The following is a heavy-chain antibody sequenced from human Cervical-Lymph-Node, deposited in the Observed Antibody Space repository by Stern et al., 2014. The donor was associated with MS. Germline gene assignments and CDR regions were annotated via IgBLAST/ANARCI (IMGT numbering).Heavy chain of an antibody. D-gene: IGHD3-10*01. V-gene: IGHV1-69*06. CDR1: GG. CDR2: IIPFVGTGTA. Sequence: VQLVQSGADVKKPGSSVRVSCKASGGISWLRQAPGQGLEWMGGIIPFVGTGTATYAKNCQGRPTIIADTSTNPAYMGLSGLRFDDTAVYYCARGAGDNWFDPWGQGTLVSVSS. CDR3: ARGAGDNWFDP. J-gene: IGHJ5*02.